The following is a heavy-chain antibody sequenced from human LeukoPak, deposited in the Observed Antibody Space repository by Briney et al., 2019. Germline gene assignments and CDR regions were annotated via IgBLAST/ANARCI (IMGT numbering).Heavy chain of an antibody. J-gene: IGHJ3*02. CDR3: AREGAGADNAFDI. CDR2: INPSGGST. V-gene: IGHV1-46*01. D-gene: IGHD6-19*01. Sequence: ASVKVSCKASGYSFTNYYIHWVRQAPGQGLEWMGIINPSGGSTGYAQKVQGRVTMTTDTSTSTVYMELRSLRSDDTAVYYCAREGAGADNAFDIWGQGTMVTVSS. CDR1: GYSFTNYY.